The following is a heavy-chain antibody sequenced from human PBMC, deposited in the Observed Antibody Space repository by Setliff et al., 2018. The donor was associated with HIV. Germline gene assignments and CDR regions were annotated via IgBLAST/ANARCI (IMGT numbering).Heavy chain of an antibody. V-gene: IGHV1-69*13. CDR2: ILPIFGAT. Sequence: SVKVSCKASGDNFNNVAFNWVRQAPGQGLEWMGGILPIFGATDYTQKFQGRLTLTAVQSENSVYMELSSLRSDDTAVYYCTNRGGSGTNVGNWFDPWGQGTLVTVSS. D-gene: IGHD3-10*01. CDR1: GDNFNNVA. CDR3: TNRGGSGTNVGNWFDP. J-gene: IGHJ5*02.